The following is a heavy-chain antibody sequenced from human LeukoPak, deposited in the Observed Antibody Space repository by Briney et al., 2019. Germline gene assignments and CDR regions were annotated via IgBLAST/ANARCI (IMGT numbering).Heavy chain of an antibody. D-gene: IGHD3-22*01. V-gene: IGHV4-39*07. J-gene: IGHJ4*02. CDR2: VYYSGPA. CDR3: ATLGNRASGYYLPSDY. CDR1: GGSVSSRTYY. Sequence: SETLSLTCTVSGGSVSSRTYYWGWIRQPPGKGLEWIGTVYYSGPAYYNPSLKSRVSISVDTSKNQFSLKLSSVTAADTAVFYCATLGNRASGYYLPSDYWGQGTLVTVSS.